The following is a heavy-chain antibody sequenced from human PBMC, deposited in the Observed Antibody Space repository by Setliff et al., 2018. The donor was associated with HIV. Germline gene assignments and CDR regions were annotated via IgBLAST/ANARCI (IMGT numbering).Heavy chain of an antibody. CDR3: ARGGYSSKWYSWFDP. Sequence: SETLSLTCTVSEYSIGDGHYWGWIRQPPGKGLEWIASIYYSGTTYYNPSLKSRVTISIDTTKKQLFLRVRSVTAADTAVYYCARGGYSSKWYSWFDPWGQGTLVTVSS. J-gene: IGHJ5*01. CDR1: EYSIGDGHY. V-gene: IGHV4-38-2*02. CDR2: IYYSGTT. D-gene: IGHD2-2*01.